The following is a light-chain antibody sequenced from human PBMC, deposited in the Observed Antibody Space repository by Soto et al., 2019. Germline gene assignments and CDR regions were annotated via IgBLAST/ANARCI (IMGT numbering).Light chain of an antibody. J-gene: IGLJ1*01. CDR2: GNS. Sequence: QSVLTQPPSVSGAPGQRATIPCTGSSSNIGADYDVHWYQQLPGTAPKLLIHGNSNRPSGVPDRFSGSKSGTSASLAITGLQAEDEADYYCQSYDSSLSGFYVFGTGTKVTVL. V-gene: IGLV1-40*01. CDR1: SSNIGADYD. CDR3: QSYDSSLSGFYV.